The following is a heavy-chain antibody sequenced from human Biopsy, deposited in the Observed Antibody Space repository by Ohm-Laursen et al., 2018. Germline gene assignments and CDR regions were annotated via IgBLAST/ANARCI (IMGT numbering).Heavy chain of an antibody. CDR3: AAKLTGYFHH. J-gene: IGHJ1*01. Sequence: ASVKVSCKAPGGTFSNYGVNWVRQAPGQGLEWLGGNIPTLGTGNYAQKFQDRVTVAADTSTSTATMELRSLRSDDTAVYYCAAKLTGYFHHWGQGTLVIVSS. V-gene: IGHV1-69*06. CDR1: GGTFSNYG. D-gene: IGHD3-9*01. CDR2: NIPTLGTG.